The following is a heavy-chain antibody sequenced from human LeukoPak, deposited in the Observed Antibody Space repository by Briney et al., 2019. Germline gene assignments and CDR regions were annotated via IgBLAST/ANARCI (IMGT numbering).Heavy chain of an antibody. J-gene: IGHJ4*02. CDR1: GFTLSNFW. Sequence: PGGSLRLSCSASGFTLSNFWIHWVRQAPGKGLVWVSRINTDGSSTNYADSVKGRFAVSRDNAKNTLYLQMNSLRAEDTAVYYCARGGYGGKGFDYWGQGTLVTVSS. CDR2: INTDGSST. D-gene: IGHD4-23*01. V-gene: IGHV3-74*01. CDR3: ARGGYGGKGFDY.